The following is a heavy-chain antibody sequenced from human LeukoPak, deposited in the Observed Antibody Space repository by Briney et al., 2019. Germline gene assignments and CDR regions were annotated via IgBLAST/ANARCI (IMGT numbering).Heavy chain of an antibody. CDR1: GFTFSSFG. J-gene: IGHJ6*03. CDR2: IRYDGIAI. CDR3: AKGTSGIIAGGHDYYMDV. D-gene: IGHD6-13*01. V-gene: IGHV3-30*02. Sequence: GGSLRLSCAASGFTFSSFGMNWVRQAPGKGLEWVTFIRYDGIAIQYADSVKGRFTISRDNSKNALYLQMISLRPEDTAVYFCAKGTSGIIAGGHDYYMDVWGKGTTVTISS.